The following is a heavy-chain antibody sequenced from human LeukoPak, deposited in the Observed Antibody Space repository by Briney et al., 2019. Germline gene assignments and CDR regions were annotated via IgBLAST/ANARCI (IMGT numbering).Heavy chain of an antibody. CDR2: IYSGGST. CDR1: GFTVSSNY. V-gene: IGHV3-66*01. J-gene: IGHJ3*01. CDR3: ARATTYYYGSGPH. Sequence: PGGSLRLSCAASGFTVSSNYMSWVRQAPGKGLEWVSVIYSGGSTYYADSVKGRFTISRDNSKNTLYLQMNSLRAEDTAVYYCARATTYYYGSGPHWGQGTMVTVSS. D-gene: IGHD3-10*01.